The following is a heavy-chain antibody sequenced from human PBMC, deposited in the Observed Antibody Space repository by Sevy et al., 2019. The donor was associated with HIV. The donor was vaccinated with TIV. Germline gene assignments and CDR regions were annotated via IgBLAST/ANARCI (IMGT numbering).Heavy chain of an antibody. V-gene: IGHV3-33*01. Sequence: GSLRLSCAASGFTPSTYGRHWVRQAPGKGLEWVAVIGYDGSNKYYADSVKGRFTISRDNSKNTLFLQMDSLRAEDTAVYYCARDPRMYGDYLMAYFDSWGQGTLVTVSS. CDR1: GFTPSTYG. CDR2: IGYDGSNK. CDR3: ARDPRMYGDYLMAYFDS. J-gene: IGHJ4*02. D-gene: IGHD2-8*01.